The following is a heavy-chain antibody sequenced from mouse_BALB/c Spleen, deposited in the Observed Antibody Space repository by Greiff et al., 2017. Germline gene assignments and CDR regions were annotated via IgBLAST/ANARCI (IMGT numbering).Heavy chain of an antibody. J-gene: IGHJ2*01. CDR2: IYPGDGDT. Sequence: VKLMESGAELARPGASVKLSCKASGYTFTSYWMQWVKQRPGQGLEWIGAIYPGDGDTRYTQKFKGKATLTADKSSSTAYMQLSSLASEDSAVYYCARRGIPFDYWGQGTTLTVSS. CDR1: GYTFTSYW. V-gene: IGHV1-87*01. CDR3: ARRGIPFDY.